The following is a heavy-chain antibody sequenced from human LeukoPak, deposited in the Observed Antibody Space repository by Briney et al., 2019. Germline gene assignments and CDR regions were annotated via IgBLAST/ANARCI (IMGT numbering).Heavy chain of an antibody. D-gene: IGHD3-16*01. Sequence: GGSLRLSCAASGFTFSSYSMNWVRQAPGKGLEGISFVSISSGTIYYADSVNGRFRISRDNAKSSLDLEMNSLRAEDTAVYYCARAMSTFGGVRNYFDSWGQGTLVTVSS. CDR1: GFTFSSYS. CDR2: VSISSGTI. V-gene: IGHV3-48*04. J-gene: IGHJ4*02. CDR3: ARAMSTFGGVRNYFDS.